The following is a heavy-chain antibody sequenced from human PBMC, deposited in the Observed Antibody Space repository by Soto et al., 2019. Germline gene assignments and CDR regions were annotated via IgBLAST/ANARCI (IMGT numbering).Heavy chain of an antibody. D-gene: IGHD7-27*01. CDR2: TRNKARSYTT. CDR1: GFTFSDHY. V-gene: IGHV3-72*01. J-gene: IGHJ4*02. Sequence: EVQLVDSGGGLVQPGGSLRLSCAGSGFTFSDHYMDWVHQAPGKGLEWVGRTRNKARSYTTEYAASVKGRFAISRDDSKNSLYLQMNSLKIEDTAVYYCVRVALQPLGSLDCWGQGTLVTVSS. CDR3: VRVALQPLGSLDC.